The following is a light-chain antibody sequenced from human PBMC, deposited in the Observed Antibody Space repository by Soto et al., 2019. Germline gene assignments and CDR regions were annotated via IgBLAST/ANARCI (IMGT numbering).Light chain of an antibody. J-gene: IGKJ1*01. Sequence: DIVMTQSPDSLAVSLGERATINCKSSQSVVYSSNNKNYLAWYQQKPGQPPKLLIYWASTRESGVPDRFSGSGSGTDFTLTISSLQAEDVAVYYCQQYYRSSTFGQGTKVEIK. V-gene: IGKV4-1*01. CDR3: QQYYRSST. CDR1: QSVVYSSNNKNY. CDR2: WAS.